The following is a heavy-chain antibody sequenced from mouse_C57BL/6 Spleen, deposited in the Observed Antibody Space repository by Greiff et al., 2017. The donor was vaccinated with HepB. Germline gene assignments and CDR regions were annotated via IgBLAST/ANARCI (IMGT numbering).Heavy chain of an antibody. CDR2: INPNNGGT. CDR3: ARSDTTVYYYAMDY. V-gene: IGHV1-26*01. D-gene: IGHD1-1*01. CDR1: GYTFTDYY. J-gene: IGHJ4*01. Sequence: VQLQQSGPELVKPGASVKISCKASGYTFTDYYMNWVKQSHGKSLEWIGDINPNNGGTSYNQKFKGKATLSVDKSSSTAYMELRSLTSEDSAVYYCARSDTTVYYYAMDYWGQGTSVTVSS.